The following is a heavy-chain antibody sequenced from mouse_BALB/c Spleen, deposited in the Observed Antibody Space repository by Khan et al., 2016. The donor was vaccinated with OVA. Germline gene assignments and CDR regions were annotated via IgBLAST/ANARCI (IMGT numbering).Heavy chain of an antibody. CDR2: INPSNGDT. CDR3: TRSGYGSFAY. CDR1: GYTFTSYY. Sequence: QVQLQQPGAELVKPGASVRLSCKASGYTFTSYYLYWVKQRPGQGLEWIGDINPSNGDTNFNEKFKSKATLTVDKSSSTAYIHLNSLTSEDSAVDYCTRSGYGSFAYWGQGTLVTVSA. J-gene: IGHJ3*01. V-gene: IGHV1-53*01. D-gene: IGHD2-2*01.